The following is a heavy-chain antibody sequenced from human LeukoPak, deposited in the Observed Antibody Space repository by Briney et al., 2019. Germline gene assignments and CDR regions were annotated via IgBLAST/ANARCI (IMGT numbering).Heavy chain of an antibody. Sequence: EASVKVSCKASGYTFTNNFMHWVRQAPGQGLEWMGIINPSGDNTLYAQKFQGRVTMTRDMATSTDYMEVSSLRSEDTAVYYCARDNSVGDSAWWFDPWGQGTLVTVSS. V-gene: IGHV1-46*01. J-gene: IGHJ5*02. D-gene: IGHD5-12*01. CDR3: ARDNSVGDSAWWFDP. CDR1: GYTFTNNF. CDR2: INPSGDNT.